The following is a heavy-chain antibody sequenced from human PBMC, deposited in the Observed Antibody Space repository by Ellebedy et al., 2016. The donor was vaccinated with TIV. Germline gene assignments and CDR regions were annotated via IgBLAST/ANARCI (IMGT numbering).Heavy chain of an antibody. D-gene: IGHD3-22*01. Sequence: ASVKVSXKASRYTFTTYTMHWVRQAPGQRLEWMGWINAGNGKAKASQKFQGRVTITRDTSASTAYMELSSLRSEDTAVYYCARETHYYDSRSDYPWGSWGQGTLITVSS. V-gene: IGHV1-3*01. CDR3: ARETHYYDSRSDYPWGS. CDR2: INAGNGKA. J-gene: IGHJ5*02. CDR1: RYTFTTYT.